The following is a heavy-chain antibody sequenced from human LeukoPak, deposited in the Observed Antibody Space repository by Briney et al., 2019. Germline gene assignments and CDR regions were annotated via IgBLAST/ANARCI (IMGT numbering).Heavy chain of an antibody. J-gene: IGHJ4*02. V-gene: IGHV4-59*01. D-gene: IGHD3-10*01. CDR1: GGSISSYY. CDR3: ARDLVLRGLIDY. CDR2: IYDNGRT. Sequence: SETLSLTCTVSGGSISSYYWSWIRQPPGKGLEWIGYIYDNGRTNYNPSLKSRVTISRDTSKNQFSLRLTSVTAADTAVYYCARDLVLRGLIDYWGQGTLVTVSS.